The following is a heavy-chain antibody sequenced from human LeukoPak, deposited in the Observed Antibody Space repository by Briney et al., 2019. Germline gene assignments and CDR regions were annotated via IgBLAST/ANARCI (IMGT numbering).Heavy chain of an antibody. V-gene: IGHV1-69*05. Sequence: SVKVSCKASGGTFSSYAISWVRQAPGQGLEWMGGIIPIFGTANYAQKFQGRVTMTRNTSISTAYMELSSLRSEDTAVYYCARARGVVVTATTTLDIWGQGTMVTVSS. CDR2: IIPIFGTA. D-gene: IGHD2-21*02. CDR3: ARARGVVVTATTTLDI. J-gene: IGHJ3*02. CDR1: GGTFSSYA.